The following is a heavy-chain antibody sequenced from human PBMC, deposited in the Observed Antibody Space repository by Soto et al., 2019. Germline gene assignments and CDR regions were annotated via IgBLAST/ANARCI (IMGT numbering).Heavy chain of an antibody. J-gene: IGHJ4*02. CDR2: INHSGST. D-gene: IGHD2-15*01. CDR3: ARAAPRYCSGGSCYSGRDY. CDR1: GGSFSGYY. Sequence: QVQLQQWGAGLLKPSETLSLTCAVYGGSFSGYYWSWIRQPPGKGLEWIGEINHSGSTNYNPSLKCRVTISVDTSKNQLSLKLSSVTAADTAVYYCARAAPRYCSGGSCYSGRDYWDQGTLVTVSS. V-gene: IGHV4-34*01.